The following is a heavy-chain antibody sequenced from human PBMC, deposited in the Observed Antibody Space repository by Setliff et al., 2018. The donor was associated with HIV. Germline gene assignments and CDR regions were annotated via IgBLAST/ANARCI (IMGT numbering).Heavy chain of an antibody. J-gene: IGHJ4*02. CDR1: GYPFTHYW. CDR3: TKRRRAPGTANLEAY. D-gene: IGHD2-21*02. V-gene: IGHV5-51*01. Sequence: PGESLKISCQASGYPFTHYWIGWVRQRPGEGLDWVGVIYPGDSTTRYGPSFQGQVTISADTSITTAYLQWGSLTASDTATYYCTKRRRAPGTANLEAYWGQGTLVTVSS. CDR2: IYPGDSTT.